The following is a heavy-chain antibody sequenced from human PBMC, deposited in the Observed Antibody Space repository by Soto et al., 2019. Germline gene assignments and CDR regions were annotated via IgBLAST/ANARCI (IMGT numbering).Heavy chain of an antibody. CDR3: AREVQGITVVRGIDY. D-gene: IGHD3-10*01. Sequence: EVQLVESGGGLVQPGGSLRLSCAASGFTFSSYWMSWVRQAPGKGLEWVANIKQDGSEKYYVDSVKGRFTISRDNAKNSLYLQMNSLRAEDTAVYYCAREVQGITVVRGIDYWGQGTLVTVSS. J-gene: IGHJ4*02. CDR1: GFTFSSYW. CDR2: IKQDGSEK. V-gene: IGHV3-7*01.